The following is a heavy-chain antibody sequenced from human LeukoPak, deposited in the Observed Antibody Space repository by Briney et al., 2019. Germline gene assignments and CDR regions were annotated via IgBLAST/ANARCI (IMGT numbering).Heavy chain of an antibody. CDR3: ARANYGSGTEFGY. CDR2: IYYSGST. D-gene: IGHD3-10*01. J-gene: IGHJ4*02. CDR1: GGSISSGDYY. V-gene: IGHV4-30-4*08. Sequence: PSETLSLTCTVSGGSISSGDYYWSWIRQPPGKGLEWIGYIYYSGSTYYNPSLKSRVTISVDTSKNQFSLKLSSVTAADTAVYYCARANYGSGTEFGYWGQGTLVTVSS.